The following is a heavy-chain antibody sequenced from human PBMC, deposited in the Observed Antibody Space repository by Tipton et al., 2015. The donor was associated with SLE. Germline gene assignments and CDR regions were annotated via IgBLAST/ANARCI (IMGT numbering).Heavy chain of an antibody. D-gene: IGHD1-26*01. CDR2: INPSGST. Sequence: TLSLTCAVYGGSFSDYHLSWIRQPPGKGLEWIGRINPSGSTNYNPFLESRFTISLDTSKHQFSLKLTSVTAADTAVYYCATGIVGPIHAFDIWGQGTRVSVSS. V-gene: IGHV4-34*01. CDR3: ATGIVGPIHAFDI. CDR1: GGSFSDYH. J-gene: IGHJ3*02.